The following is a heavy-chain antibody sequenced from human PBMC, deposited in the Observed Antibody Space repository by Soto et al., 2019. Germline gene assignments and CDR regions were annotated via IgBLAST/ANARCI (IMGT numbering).Heavy chain of an antibody. CDR1: GFTFSNHA. J-gene: IGHJ4*02. CDR2: ISSSGDSP. D-gene: IGHD3-3*01. CDR3: AKGINYDFWSGYYS. V-gene: IGHV3-23*01. Sequence: PGGSLRLSCAASGFTFSNHAMSWVRQAPGKGLEWVSAISSSGDSPYYADSVKGRFTISRDNSKNTLYLQMNSLRAEDTAVYYCAKGINYDFWSGYYSWGQGTLVTVSS.